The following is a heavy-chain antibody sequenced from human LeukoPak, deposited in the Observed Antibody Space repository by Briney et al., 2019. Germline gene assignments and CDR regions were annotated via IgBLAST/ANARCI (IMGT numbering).Heavy chain of an antibody. CDR3: ARPLYYDILTGFTAPGY. J-gene: IGHJ4*02. CDR1: GYTFTGYY. Sequence: ASVKVSCKASGYTFTGYYMHWVRQAPGQGLEWMGWINPNSGGTNYAQKFQGRVTMTRDTSISTAYMELSRLRSDDTAVYYCARPLYYDILTGFTAPGYWGQGTLVTVSS. D-gene: IGHD3-9*01. CDR2: INPNSGGT. V-gene: IGHV1-2*02.